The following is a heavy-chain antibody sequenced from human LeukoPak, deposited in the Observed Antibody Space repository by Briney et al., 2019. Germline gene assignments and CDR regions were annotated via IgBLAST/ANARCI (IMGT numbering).Heavy chain of an antibody. J-gene: IGHJ3*02. CDR3: ARDLIVVPAAMGNAFDI. D-gene: IGHD2-2*01. Sequence: SETLSLTCTVSGGSISSGSYYWGWIRQPPGKGLEWIGSIYHSGSTYYNPSLKSRVTISVDTSKNQFSLKLSSVTAADTAVYYCARDLIVVPAAMGNAFDIWGQGTMVTVSS. CDR1: GGSISSGSYY. CDR2: IYHSGST. V-gene: IGHV4-39*07.